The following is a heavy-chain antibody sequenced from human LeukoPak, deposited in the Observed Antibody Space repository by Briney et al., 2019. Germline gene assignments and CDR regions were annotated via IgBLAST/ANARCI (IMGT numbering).Heavy chain of an antibody. D-gene: IGHD4-17*01. CDR1: GFTFSSFS. Sequence: PGGSLRLSCAASGFTFSSFSMNWARQAPGKGLEWVLYISSSSSTIYYTDSVKGRFTISRDNAKNSLYLQMNSLRAEDTAVYYCARVIGSYGDSAYWGQGTLVTVSS. CDR3: ARVIGSYGDSAY. J-gene: IGHJ4*02. CDR2: ISSSSSTI. V-gene: IGHV3-48*04.